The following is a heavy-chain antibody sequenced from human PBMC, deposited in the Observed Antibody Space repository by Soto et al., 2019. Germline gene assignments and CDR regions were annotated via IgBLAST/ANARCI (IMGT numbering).Heavy chain of an antibody. CDR2: ISYDGSDK. CDR1: GFTFNNSG. D-gene: IGHD5-12*01. V-gene: IGHV3-30*18. Sequence: PGGSLRLSCRVSGFTFNNSGMHWVRQAPGKGLEWMAVISYDGSDKYYAHSVKGRVIISRDNSKNTLNLEMNSLRAEDTAIYYCVKDRVPGAYGNYYGMDVWGQGTTVTVSS. J-gene: IGHJ6*02. CDR3: VKDRVPGAYGNYYGMDV.